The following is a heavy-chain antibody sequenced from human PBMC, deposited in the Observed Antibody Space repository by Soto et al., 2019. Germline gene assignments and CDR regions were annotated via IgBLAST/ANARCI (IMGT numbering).Heavy chain of an antibody. V-gene: IGHV5-51*01. CDR1: GYSFSTYW. D-gene: IGHD5-12*01. Sequence: GESLKISCKGSGYSFSTYWLDWVRQMPGKGLEWMGIIYPGDSDTRYSPSFQGQVTISADKSINTAYLQWSSLKASDTAMYYCARQGRGYHFFDFWGQGTLVTVSS. J-gene: IGHJ4*02. CDR3: ARQGRGYHFFDF. CDR2: IYPGDSDT.